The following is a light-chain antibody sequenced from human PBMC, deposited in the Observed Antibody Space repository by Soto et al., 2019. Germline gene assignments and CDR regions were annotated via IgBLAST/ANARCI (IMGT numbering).Light chain of an antibody. CDR3: QQFIAVPT. CDR2: AAS. Sequence: DIQMTQSPSSLSASVGDRVTITCRASQAIYNYLAWYQQKPGKVPTLLISAASTLQSGVPYRFSGSGSGTDFTLTISSLQPEDVVTYYCQQFIAVPTFGGGTKVEI. CDR1: QAIYNY. J-gene: IGKJ4*01. V-gene: IGKV1-27*01.